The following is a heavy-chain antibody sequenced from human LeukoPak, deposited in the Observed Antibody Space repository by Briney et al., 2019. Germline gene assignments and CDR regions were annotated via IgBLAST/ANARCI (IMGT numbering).Heavy chain of an antibody. V-gene: IGHV4-39*07. CDR1: GGSISTSSYY. Sequence: SETLSLTCTVSGGSISTSSYYWAWIRQPPGKGLEWIGTIHYSGNTYYNLTLKSRVTISVDTSKNQFSLKLSSVTAADTAVYYCARLYYFDYWGQGTLVTVSS. CDR2: IHYSGNT. J-gene: IGHJ4*02. CDR3: ARLYYFDY.